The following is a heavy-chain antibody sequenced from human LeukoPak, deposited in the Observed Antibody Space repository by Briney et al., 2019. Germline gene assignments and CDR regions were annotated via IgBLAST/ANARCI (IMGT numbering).Heavy chain of an antibody. CDR3: ARVGYYDRTGFDY. V-gene: IGHV4-38-2*02. J-gene: IGHJ4*02. CDR2: IYHSGST. CDR1: GYSISSGYY. D-gene: IGHD3-22*01. Sequence: PSETLSLTCTVSGYSISSGYYWGWIRQPPGKGLEWIGSIYHSGSTYYNPSLKSRVTISVDTSKNQFSLKLSSVTAADTAVYYCARVGYYDRTGFDYWGQGTLVTVSS.